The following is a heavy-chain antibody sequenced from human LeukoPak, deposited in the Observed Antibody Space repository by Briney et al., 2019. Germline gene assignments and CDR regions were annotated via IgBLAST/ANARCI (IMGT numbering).Heavy chain of an antibody. Sequence: PSETLSLTCAVYGGSLSDYYWNWIRQPPGKWLEWTGEINHSGSTNYNPSLKGRVTISVDTSKNQFSLRLISVTAADTAVYYCARAGRFPRLGMDVWGQGTTVTVSS. CDR3: ARAGRFPRLGMDV. D-gene: IGHD3-3*01. J-gene: IGHJ6*02. V-gene: IGHV4-34*01. CDR2: INHSGST. CDR1: GGSLSDYY.